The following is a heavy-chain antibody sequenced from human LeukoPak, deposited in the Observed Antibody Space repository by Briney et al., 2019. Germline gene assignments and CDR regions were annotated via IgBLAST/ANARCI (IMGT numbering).Heavy chain of an antibody. CDR1: GGSISSYY. V-gene: IGHV4-39*07. J-gene: IGHJ5*02. CDR3: ARLLRVGYCSTTTCNWFDP. Sequence: SETLSLTCTVSGGSISSYYRSWIRQPPGKGLEWIGSIYYSGSTYYSPSLKSRVTISVDTSKNQFSLKLSSVTAADTAVYYCARLLRVGYCSTTTCNWFDPWGQGTLVTVSS. D-gene: IGHD2-2*03. CDR2: IYYSGST.